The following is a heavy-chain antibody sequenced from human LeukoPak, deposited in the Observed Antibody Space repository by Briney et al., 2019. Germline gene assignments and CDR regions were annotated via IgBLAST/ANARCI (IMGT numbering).Heavy chain of an antibody. Sequence: GGSLRLSCAASGFTFSSYSMNWVRQAPGKGLEWVSAISGDSRYIYYADSVRGRFTISRDNAENSLYLQMNSLRVEDTAVYYCARGGGMRSWYDFDYWGQGTLVTVSS. CDR2: ISGDSRYI. D-gene: IGHD6-13*01. CDR3: ARGGGMRSWYDFDY. V-gene: IGHV3-21*01. CDR1: GFTFSSYS. J-gene: IGHJ4*02.